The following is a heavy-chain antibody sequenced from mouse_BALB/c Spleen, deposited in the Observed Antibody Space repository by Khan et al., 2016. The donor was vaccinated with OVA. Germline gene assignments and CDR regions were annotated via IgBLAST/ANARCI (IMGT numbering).Heavy chain of an antibody. J-gene: IGHJ2*01. Sequence: VQLQESGPGLVKPSQSLSLTCTVTGYSITSGYAWNWIRQFPGNKLEWMGYISYSGVTSYTPSLKSRISITRDTSTNQFFLQLNSVTTEDTATYYCARGNYYGYYFDYWGQGTTLTVSS. CDR1: GYSITSGYA. CDR2: ISYSGVT. CDR3: ARGNYYGYYFDY. D-gene: IGHD1-1*01. V-gene: IGHV3-2*02.